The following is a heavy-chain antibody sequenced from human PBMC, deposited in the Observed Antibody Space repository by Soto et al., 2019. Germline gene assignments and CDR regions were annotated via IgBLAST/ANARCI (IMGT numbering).Heavy chain of an antibody. CDR1: GFTFDDYA. CDR3: AKDSRPYYYYYGMEV. Sequence: GGSLRLSCAASGFTFDDYAMHWVRQAPGKGLEWVSGISWNSGSIGYADSVKGRLTISRDNANNSLYLQMNSLRAEDTALYYCAKDSRPYYYYYGMEVWAQRTTVTVS. CDR2: ISWNSGSI. J-gene: IGHJ6*02. V-gene: IGHV3-9*01.